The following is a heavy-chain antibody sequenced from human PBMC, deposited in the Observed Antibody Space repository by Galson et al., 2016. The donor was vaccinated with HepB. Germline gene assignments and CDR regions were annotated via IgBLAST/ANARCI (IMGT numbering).Heavy chain of an antibody. D-gene: IGHD2-2*02. CDR3: AKDEGFYNGMDF. J-gene: IGHJ6*02. V-gene: IGHV4-61*01. CDR1: GGSVSSASHY. Sequence: TLSLTCTVSGGSVSSASHYWSWVRQPTGKGLEWIGYISDSESTNYNPSLKGRVTISLDRSKNQFSLRLNSVIAADTAEYYCAKDEGFYNGMDFWGQGTTVTVSS. CDR2: ISDSEST.